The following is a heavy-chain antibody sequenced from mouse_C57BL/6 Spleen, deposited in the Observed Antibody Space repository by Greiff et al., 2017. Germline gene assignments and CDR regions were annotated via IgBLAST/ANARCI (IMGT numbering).Heavy chain of an antibody. CDR3: ARQRGITTVVEAY. J-gene: IGHJ3*01. CDR1: GFTFSSYG. V-gene: IGHV5-6*01. D-gene: IGHD1-1*01. CDR2: ISSGGSYT. Sequence: EVQGVESGGDLVKPGGSLKLSCAASGFTFSSYGMSWVRQTPDKRLEWVATISSGGSYTYYPDSVKGRFTISRDNAKNTLYLQMSSLKSEDTAMYYCARQRGITTVVEAYWGQGTLVTVSA.